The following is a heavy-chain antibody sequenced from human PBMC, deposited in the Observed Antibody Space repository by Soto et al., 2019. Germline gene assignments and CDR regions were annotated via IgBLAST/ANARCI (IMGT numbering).Heavy chain of an antibody. CDR3: ARLGSDILTGYYSPFDY. J-gene: IGHJ4*02. CDR1: GGSFSGYY. Sequence: QVQLQQWGAGLLKPSETLSLTCAVYGGSFSGYYWSWIRQPPGKGLEWIGEINHSGSTNYNPSLKSGVTISVATSKNKFSLKLSTVTAEYTAVYYYARLGSDILTGYYSPFDYWGQGTLVTVSS. CDR2: INHSGST. D-gene: IGHD3-9*01. V-gene: IGHV4-34*01.